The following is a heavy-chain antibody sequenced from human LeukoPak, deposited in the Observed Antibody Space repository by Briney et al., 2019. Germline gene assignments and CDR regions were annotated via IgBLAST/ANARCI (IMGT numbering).Heavy chain of an antibody. CDR3: ASAGGVGGYFDY. CDR2: IIPIFGTA. V-gene: IGHV1-69*01. D-gene: IGHD1-26*01. CDR1: GGTFSSYA. Sequence: GASVKVSCKASGGTFSSYAISWVRQAPGQGLEWMGGIIPIFGTANYAQKFQGRVTITADESTSTAYVELSSLRSEDTAVYYCASAGGVGGYFDYWGQGTLVTVSS. J-gene: IGHJ4*02.